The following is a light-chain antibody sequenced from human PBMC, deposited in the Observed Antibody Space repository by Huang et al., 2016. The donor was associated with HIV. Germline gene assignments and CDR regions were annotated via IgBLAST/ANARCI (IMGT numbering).Light chain of an antibody. CDR3: HQRSNWPLIT. CDR1: QSVGSY. V-gene: IGKV3-11*01. J-gene: IGKJ5*01. CDR2: EAS. Sequence: EIVLTQSPATLSLSPGERATLSCRASQSVGSYLAWYQQKPGRAPRLLIYEASNRALGIPARFSGSGSGTDFTLTISSLDPEDFAVYYCHQRSNWPLITFGQGTRLEIK.